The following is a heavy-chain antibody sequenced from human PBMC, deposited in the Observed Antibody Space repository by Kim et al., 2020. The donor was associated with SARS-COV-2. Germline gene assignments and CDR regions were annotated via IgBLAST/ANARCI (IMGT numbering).Heavy chain of an antibody. CDR3: ARGAYCGGECSPNFDY. Sequence: GESLKISCKGSGYSFTSYWIGWVRQMPGKGLEWMGIIYPGDYDTRYSPSFQGQVNISAEKSISTAYLQRSSLKASDTAKYYCARGAYCGGECSPNFDYWGQGTLVTVSS. D-gene: IGHD2-21*01. CDR2: IYPGDYDT. J-gene: IGHJ4*02. V-gene: IGHV5-51*01. CDR1: GYSFTSYW.